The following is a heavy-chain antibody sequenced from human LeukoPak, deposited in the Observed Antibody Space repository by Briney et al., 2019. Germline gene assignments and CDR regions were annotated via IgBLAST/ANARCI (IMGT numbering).Heavy chain of an antibody. Sequence: ASETLSLTCAVSGGSISSGGYSWSWIRQPPGKGLEWIGYIYHSGSTYYNPSLKSRVTISVDKSKNQFSLKLSSVTAADTAVYYCATTYSYGYLHAFDIWGQGTMVTVSS. CDR1: GGSISSGGYS. CDR3: ATTYSYGYLHAFDI. V-gene: IGHV4-30-2*01. CDR2: IYHSGST. D-gene: IGHD5-18*01. J-gene: IGHJ3*02.